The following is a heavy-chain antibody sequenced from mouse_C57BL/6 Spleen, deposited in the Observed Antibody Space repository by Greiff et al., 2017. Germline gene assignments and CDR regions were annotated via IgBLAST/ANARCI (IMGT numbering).Heavy chain of an antibody. D-gene: IGHD6-1*01. Sequence: QVQLQQPGAELVKPGASVKLSCKASGYTFTSYWMQWVKQRPGQGLEWIGEIDPSDSYTNYNQKFKGKATLTVDPSSSTAYMQLSSLTSEDSAVYYCARKGLFYWYFDVWGTGTTVTVSS. CDR2: IDPSDSYT. CDR3: ARKGLFYWYFDV. CDR1: GYTFTSYW. V-gene: IGHV1-50*01. J-gene: IGHJ1*03.